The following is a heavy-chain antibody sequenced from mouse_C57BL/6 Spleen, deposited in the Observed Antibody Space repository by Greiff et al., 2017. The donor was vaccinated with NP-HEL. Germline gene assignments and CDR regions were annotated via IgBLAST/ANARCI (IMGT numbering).Heavy chain of an antibody. CDR1: GFTFSDYG. Sequence: EVQLVESGGGLVKPGGSLKLSCAASGFTFSDYGMHWVRQAPEKGLEWVAYISSDSSTIYYADTVKGRFTISRDNAQHTLFLQMTSLRSEDTAMYYCARDHDYVGAWFAYWGQGTLVTVAA. J-gene: IGHJ3*01. CDR2: ISSDSSTI. D-gene: IGHD2-4*01. CDR3: ARDHDYVGAWFAY. V-gene: IGHV5-17*01.